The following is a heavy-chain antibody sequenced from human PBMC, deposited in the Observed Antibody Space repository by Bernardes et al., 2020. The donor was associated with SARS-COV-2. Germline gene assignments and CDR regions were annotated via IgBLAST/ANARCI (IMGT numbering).Heavy chain of an antibody. CDR2: INHRGST. V-gene: IGHV4-34*01. J-gene: IGHJ2*01. CDR1: GGSFSGYY. Sequence: TLSLTCAVYGGSFSGYYWSWIRQPPGKGLEWIGEINHRGSTNYNPSLKSRVTISVDTSKNQFSLKLSSVTAADTAVYYCARGRGFGHGPVGFWGRGTLVTVSS. D-gene: IGHD2-15*01. CDR3: ARGRGFGHGPVGF.